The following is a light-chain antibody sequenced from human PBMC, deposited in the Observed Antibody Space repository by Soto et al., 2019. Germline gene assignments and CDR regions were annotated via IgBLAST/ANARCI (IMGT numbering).Light chain of an antibody. Sequence: EIVLTQSPGTLSLSPGERATLSCRASQSVSSSYLAWYQQKPGQATRLLIYGASSRATGIPDRFSGSGSGTDFTLTISRLEPEDFEVYYCQQYARSPPYTFGQGTKLEIK. V-gene: IGKV3-20*01. J-gene: IGKJ2*01. CDR1: QSVSSSY. CDR2: GAS. CDR3: QQYARSPPYT.